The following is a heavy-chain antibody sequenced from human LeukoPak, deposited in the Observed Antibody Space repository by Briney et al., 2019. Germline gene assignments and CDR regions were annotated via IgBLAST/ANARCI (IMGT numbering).Heavy chain of an antibody. CDR3: ARHPYCGGDCGDNWFDP. CDR1: GYSFTSYW. D-gene: IGHD2-21*02. V-gene: IGHV5-51*01. J-gene: IGHJ5*02. Sequence: KPGESLKISCKGSGYSFTSYWIGWVRQMPGKGLEWMGIIYPGDSDTRYSPSFQGQVTISADKSISTAYLQRSSLKASDTAMYYCARHPYCGGDCGDNWFDPWGQGTLVTVSS. CDR2: IYPGDSDT.